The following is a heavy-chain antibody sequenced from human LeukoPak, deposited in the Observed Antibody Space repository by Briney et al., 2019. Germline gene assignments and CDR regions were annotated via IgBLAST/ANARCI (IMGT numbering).Heavy chain of an antibody. CDR2: IKQDGSEK. V-gene: IGHV3-7*01. CDR3: ARAPPDSHAQDSELWYFDY. Sequence: GGSLRLSCAASGFTFSSYWMSWVRQAPGKGLEWVANIKQDGSEKYNVDSVKGRFTISRDNAKNSLYLQMNSLRAEDTAVYYCARAPPDSHAQDSELWYFDYWGQGTLVTVSS. CDR1: GFTFSSYW. D-gene: IGHD3-16*01. J-gene: IGHJ4*02.